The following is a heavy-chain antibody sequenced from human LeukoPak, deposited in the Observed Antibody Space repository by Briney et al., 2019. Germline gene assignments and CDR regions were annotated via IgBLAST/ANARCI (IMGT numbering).Heavy chain of an antibody. CDR1: GFTFSSYA. CDR2: ISGSGGST. J-gene: IGHJ4*02. CDR3: AKFDLENSNFDY. D-gene: IGHD5-24*01. Sequence: GGSLRLSCAASGFTFSSYAMSWVRQAPGKGLEWVSAISGSGGSTYYADSVKGQFTISRDNSKNTLYLQMNSLRAEDTAVYYCAKFDLENSNFDYWGQGTLVTVSS. V-gene: IGHV3-23*01.